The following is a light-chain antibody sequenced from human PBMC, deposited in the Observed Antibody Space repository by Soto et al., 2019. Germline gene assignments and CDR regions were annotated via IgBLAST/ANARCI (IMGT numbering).Light chain of an antibody. CDR2: GAS. CDR1: QSVSSN. Sequence: EIVITQSPATLSVSPGERATLSCRASQSVSSNLAWYQQKPGQAPRXLIYGASTRETGIPARFSGSGSGTDFTLTISSLQSEDFAVYYCQQYNNWSGTFGQGTKVDIK. CDR3: QQYNNWSGT. J-gene: IGKJ1*01. V-gene: IGKV3-15*01.